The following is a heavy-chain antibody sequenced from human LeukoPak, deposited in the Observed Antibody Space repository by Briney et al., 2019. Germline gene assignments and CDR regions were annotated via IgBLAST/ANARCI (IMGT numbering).Heavy chain of an antibody. CDR2: IYYSGST. D-gene: IGHD3-10*01. CDR1: GGSISSYY. Sequence: SETLSLTCTVSGGSISSYYWSWIRQPPGKGLEWIGYIYYSGSTNYNPSLKSRVTISVDTSKNQFSLKLSSVTAADTAVYYCSRVHKAFDGARDTFDIWGQGTMVTVSS. CDR3: SRVHKAFDGARDTFDI. J-gene: IGHJ3*02. V-gene: IGHV4-59*01.